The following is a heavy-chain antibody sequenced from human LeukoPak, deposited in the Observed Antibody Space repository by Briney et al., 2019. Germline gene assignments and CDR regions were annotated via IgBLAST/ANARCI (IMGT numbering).Heavy chain of an antibody. D-gene: IGHD3-22*01. Sequence: GASVKVPCTASGGTFSSYAISWVRQAPGQGLEWMGGIIPIFGTANYAQKFQGRVTITADESTSTAYMELSSLRSEDTAVYYCARDRRGYYDSSGYFDYWGQGTLVTVSS. V-gene: IGHV1-69*13. CDR2: IIPIFGTA. CDR1: GGTFSSYA. J-gene: IGHJ4*02. CDR3: ARDRRGYYDSSGYFDY.